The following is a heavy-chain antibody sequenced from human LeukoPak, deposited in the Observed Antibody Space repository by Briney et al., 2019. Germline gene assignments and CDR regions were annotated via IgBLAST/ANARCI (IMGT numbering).Heavy chain of an antibody. CDR3: ARFRSCSGGSCRGGEFFDP. CDR1: GGTFSSYA. V-gene: IGHV1-69*04. CDR2: IIPILGIA. D-gene: IGHD2-15*01. J-gene: IGHJ5*02. Sequence: GASVKVSCKASGGTFSSYAISWVRQAPGQGLEWMGRIIPILGIANYARKFQGRVTITADKSTSTAYMELSSLRSEDTAVYYCARFRSCSGGSCRGGEFFDPWGQGTLVTVSS.